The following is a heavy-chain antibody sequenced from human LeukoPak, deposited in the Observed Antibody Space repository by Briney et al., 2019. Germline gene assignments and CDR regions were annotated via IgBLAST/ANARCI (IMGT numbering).Heavy chain of an antibody. Sequence: ASVKVSCKESGYTFTSNYIHWVRQAPGQGLEWMGMIYPRDGSTSYAQKFQGRVTVTRDTSTSTVHMELSGLRSEGTAVYYCARDQEGFDYWGQGTLVTVSS. CDR2: IYPRDGST. CDR1: GYTFTSNY. V-gene: IGHV1-46*01. J-gene: IGHJ4*02. CDR3: ARDQEGFDY.